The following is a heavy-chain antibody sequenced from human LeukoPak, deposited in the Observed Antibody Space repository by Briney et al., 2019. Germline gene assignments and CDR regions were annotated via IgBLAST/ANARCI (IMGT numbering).Heavy chain of an antibody. V-gene: IGHV3-21*01. J-gene: IGHJ4*02. Sequence: GGSLRLSCAASGFTVSSNYMSWVRQAPGKGLEWVSSISGSKSYIYYADSVKGRFTISRDDAKNSLYLQMNSLRAEDTAVYYCARDHVLAATMCDSWGQGTLVTVSA. CDR1: GFTVSSNY. CDR2: ISGSKSYI. D-gene: IGHD2-15*01. CDR3: ARDHVLAATMCDS.